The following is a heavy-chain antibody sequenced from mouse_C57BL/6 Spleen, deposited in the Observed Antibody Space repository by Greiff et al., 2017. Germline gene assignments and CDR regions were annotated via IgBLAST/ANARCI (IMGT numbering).Heavy chain of an antibody. D-gene: IGHD1-2*01. CDR1: GFNIKDYY. CDR3: AKSRCNGAVY. Sequence: VQLKESGAELVRPGASVKLSCTASGFNIKDYYMHWVKQRPEQGLEWIGRIDPEDGDTEYAPKFQGKATLTADTSSNTAYLQLSSLTSEDSAVYYCAKSRCNGAVYWGQGTTLTVSS. J-gene: IGHJ2*01. CDR2: IDPEDGDT. V-gene: IGHV14-1*01.